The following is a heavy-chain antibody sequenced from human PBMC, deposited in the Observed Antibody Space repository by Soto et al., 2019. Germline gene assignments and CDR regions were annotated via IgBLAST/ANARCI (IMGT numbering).Heavy chain of an antibody. V-gene: IGHV1-18*01. Sequence: QVQLVQSGAEVKKPGASVKVSCKASGYTFTSYGISWVRQAPGQGLEWMGWISAYNGNTNYAQKLQGRVTMTTDTXTXXAYMELRSLRSDDTAVYYCARLITMVRGPANWFDPWGQGTLVTVSS. CDR1: GYTFTSYG. J-gene: IGHJ5*02. CDR3: ARLITMVRGPANWFDP. D-gene: IGHD3-10*01. CDR2: ISAYNGNT.